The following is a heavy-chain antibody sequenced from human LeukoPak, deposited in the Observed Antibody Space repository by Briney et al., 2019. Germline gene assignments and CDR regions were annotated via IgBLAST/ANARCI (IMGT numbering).Heavy chain of an antibody. V-gene: IGHV3-7*01. Sequence: GGSLRLSCAASGFTFSSYAMSWVRQAPGKGLEWVANITPDGSDRYYVDSLKGRVTISRDNTKSSLYLQLNSLRAEDTAAYYCVPGGLAVSGIDYWGQGALVTVSS. J-gene: IGHJ4*02. CDR2: ITPDGSDR. D-gene: IGHD6-19*01. CDR1: GFTFSSYA. CDR3: VPGGLAVSGIDY.